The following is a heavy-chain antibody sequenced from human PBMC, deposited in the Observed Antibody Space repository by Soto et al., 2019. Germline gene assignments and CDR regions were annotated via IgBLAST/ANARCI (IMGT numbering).Heavy chain of an antibody. CDR2: ISSSGGGT. CDR1: GFTLSSDA. V-gene: IGHV3-23*01. D-gene: IGHD3-22*01. Sequence: EVQLLESGGGLVQPGGSLRLSCEASGFTLSSDAMSWVRQAPGKGLEWVSLISSSGGGTYYADSVNGRFTISRDSSRNMLYLQMNSLRPEDTATYYCAARSSGYPYWGQGTLVTVSS. J-gene: IGHJ4*02. CDR3: AARSSGYPY.